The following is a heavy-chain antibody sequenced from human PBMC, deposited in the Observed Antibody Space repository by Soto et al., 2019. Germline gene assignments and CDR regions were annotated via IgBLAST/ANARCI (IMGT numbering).Heavy chain of an antibody. V-gene: IGHV3-23*01. CDR1: GFTFSSYA. Sequence: EVQLLESGGGLVQPGGSLRLSCAASGFTFSSYAMSWVRQAPGKGLEWVSAISGSGGSTYYADSVKGRFTISRDNSKNTLYLLMNSLRAEDTAVYYCAKVGDSGYDWGHFDYWGQGTLVTVSS. J-gene: IGHJ4*02. D-gene: IGHD5-12*01. CDR2: ISGSGGST. CDR3: AKVGDSGYDWGHFDY.